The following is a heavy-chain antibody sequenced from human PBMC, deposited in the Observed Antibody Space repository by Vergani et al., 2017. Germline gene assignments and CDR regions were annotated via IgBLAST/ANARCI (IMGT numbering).Heavy chain of an antibody. V-gene: IGHV5-51*01. D-gene: IGHD1-26*01. J-gene: IGHJ3*01. Sequence: EKQLVQSGSETKKPGESLKISCQVFGYIFSNFWIGWVRQRPGRGLEWMGIIYPGDSEVKSNPTFRGQGIFSVGTSVNTAYLQWRSLQASDTATYFCAGGGQGSEEGGALQLLGQGTNITVSS. CDR1: GYIFSNFW. CDR2: IYPGDSEV. CDR3: AGGGQGSEEGGALQL.